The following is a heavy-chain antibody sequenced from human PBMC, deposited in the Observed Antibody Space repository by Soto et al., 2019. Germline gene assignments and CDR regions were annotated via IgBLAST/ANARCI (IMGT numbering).Heavy chain of an antibody. CDR2: IDRKTYNYAT. Sequence: EVQLVEAGGGLVQTGGSLKLSCAASGFTFSDIAMHWVRQASGKGLEWVGRIDRKTYNYATTYGASVKGRFTISRDNAKNSLYLQMNSLRAEDTAVYYCARGFTLDYWGQGTLVTVSS. CDR1: GFTFSDIA. V-gene: IGHV3-73*02. CDR3: ARGFTLDY. J-gene: IGHJ4*02.